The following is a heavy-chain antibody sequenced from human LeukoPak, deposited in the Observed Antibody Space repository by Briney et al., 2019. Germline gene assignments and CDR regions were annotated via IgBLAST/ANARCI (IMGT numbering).Heavy chain of an antibody. CDR2: IIPIFGTA. CDR3: ARSRREMGGNDY. V-gene: IGHV1-69*05. CDR1: GGTFSSYA. J-gene: IGHJ4*02. Sequence: ASVKVSCKASGGTFSSYAISWVRQAPGQGLEWMGGIIPIFGTANYAQKLQGRVTITTDESTSTAYMELSSLRSEDTAVYYCARSRREMGGNDYWGQGTLVTVSS. D-gene: IGHD4-23*01.